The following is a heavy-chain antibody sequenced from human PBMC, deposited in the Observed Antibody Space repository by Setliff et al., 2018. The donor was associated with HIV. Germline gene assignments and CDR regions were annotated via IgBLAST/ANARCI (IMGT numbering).Heavy chain of an antibody. V-gene: IGHV4-61*08. J-gene: IGHJ3*02. CDR3: ARAQGYCSSTSCYKMGLDI. CDR1: GDSLSSTGDH. D-gene: IGHD2-2*02. CDR2: IYYSGIT. Sequence: SETLSLTCTVSGDSLSSTGDHWGWIRQPPGRGLEWIGYIYYSGITNYNPSLKSRVTISVDTSKNQFSLKLSSVTAADTAVYYCARAQGYCSSTSCYKMGLDIWGQGTMVT.